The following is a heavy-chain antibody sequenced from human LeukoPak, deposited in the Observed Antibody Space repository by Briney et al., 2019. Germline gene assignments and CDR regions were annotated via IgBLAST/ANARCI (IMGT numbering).Heavy chain of an antibody. CDR1: GGSISSGSYY. CDR3: ARVPGQVPNFDY. J-gene: IGHJ4*02. CDR2: IYYSGST. D-gene: IGHD2-2*01. Sequence: SQTLSLTCTVSGGSISSGSYYWSWIRQPPGKGLEWIGYIYYSGSTNYNPSLKSRVTISVDTSKNQFSLKLSSVTAADTAVYYCARVPGQVPNFDYWGQGTLVTVSS. V-gene: IGHV4-61*01.